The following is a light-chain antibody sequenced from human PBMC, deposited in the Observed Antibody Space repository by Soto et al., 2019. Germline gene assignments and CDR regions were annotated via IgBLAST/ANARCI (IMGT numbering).Light chain of an antibody. V-gene: IGKV3-20*01. CDR1: QSVISTY. CDR3: QQYETSPPMYT. Sequence: EIGLTQSPGTLSLSPGERATLSCRTSQSVISTYLAWYQQKPGQAPRLLIYDASRRATGIPDRFSGSRSGTDFTLTISRLEPEDFAVYYCQQYETSPPMYTFGQGTKLEIK. CDR2: DAS. J-gene: IGKJ2*01.